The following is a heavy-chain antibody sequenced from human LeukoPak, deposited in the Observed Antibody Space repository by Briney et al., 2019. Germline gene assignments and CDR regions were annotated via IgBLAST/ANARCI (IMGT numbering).Heavy chain of an antibody. J-gene: IGHJ5*02. D-gene: IGHD6-19*01. Sequence: ASVRVSCKASGYTFTSYGISWVRQAPGQGLEWMGWSSAYNGNTNYAQKRQGRGTMTTDTSTSKAYMELRSLRSDATAVYYCARVGGAVAVYNWFDPWGQGTLVTVSS. CDR1: GYTFTSYG. CDR2: SSAYNGNT. V-gene: IGHV1-18*01. CDR3: ARVGGAVAVYNWFDP.